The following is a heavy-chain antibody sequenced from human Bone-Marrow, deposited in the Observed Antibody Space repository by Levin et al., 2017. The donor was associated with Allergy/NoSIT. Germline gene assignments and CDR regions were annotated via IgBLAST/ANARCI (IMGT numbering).Heavy chain of an antibody. CDR2: ISYDGSNK. Sequence: GESLKISCAASGFTFSSYAMHWVRQAPGKGLEWVAVISYDGSNKYYADSVKGRFTISRDNSKNTLYLQMNSLRAEDTAVYYCAREAHIVVVTAIKYDAFDIWGQGTMVTVSS. D-gene: IGHD2-21*02. CDR1: GFTFSSYA. J-gene: IGHJ3*02. V-gene: IGHV3-30*04. CDR3: AREAHIVVVTAIKYDAFDI.